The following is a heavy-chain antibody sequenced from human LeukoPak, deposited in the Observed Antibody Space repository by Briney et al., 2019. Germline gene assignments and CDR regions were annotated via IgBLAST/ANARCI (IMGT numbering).Heavy chain of an antibody. CDR3: VTRGRSSSGHGFSLDC. D-gene: IGHD6-6*01. CDR1: GFTVSSNF. J-gene: IGHJ4*02. V-gene: IGHV3-66*01. Sequence: GGSLRLSCAASGFTVSSNFMNWVRQAPGKGLEWVSLIYSGGGTYYADSVKGRFTISRDNSKNTLYLQMNSLRAEDTAVYYCVTRGRSSSGHGFSLDCWGQGTLVAVSS. CDR2: IYSGGGT.